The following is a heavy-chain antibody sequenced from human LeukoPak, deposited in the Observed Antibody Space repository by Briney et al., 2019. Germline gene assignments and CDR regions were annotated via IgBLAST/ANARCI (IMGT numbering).Heavy chain of an antibody. D-gene: IGHD4-17*01. J-gene: IGHJ4*02. CDR1: GGSFRGYY. CDR3: ARGRYGDYERYFDY. V-gene: IGHV4-34*01. Sequence: PSETLSLTCAVSGGSFRGYYWSGIRQPPGKGLEWIGEINHSGSTKYNPSLKSRVTISVDTSKNQFSLKLSSVTAADTAVYSCARGRYGDYERYFDYWGQGTLVTGSS. CDR2: INHSGST.